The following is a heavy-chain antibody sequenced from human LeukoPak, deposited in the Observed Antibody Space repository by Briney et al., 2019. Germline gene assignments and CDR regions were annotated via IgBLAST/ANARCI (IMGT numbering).Heavy chain of an antibody. D-gene: IGHD1-26*01. J-gene: IGHJ3*02. CDR3: ARDPTSSWETAFDI. V-gene: IGHV3-7*01. CDR2: IKTDGSLI. Sequence: PGGSLRLSCVASGFTFSSYWMTWVRQAPGKGLEWVANIKTDGSLIYYVDSVKGRFTISRDNAKNSLYLQMNSLRVEDTAVYYCARDPTSSWETAFDIWGQGTMVTVSS. CDR1: GFTFSSYW.